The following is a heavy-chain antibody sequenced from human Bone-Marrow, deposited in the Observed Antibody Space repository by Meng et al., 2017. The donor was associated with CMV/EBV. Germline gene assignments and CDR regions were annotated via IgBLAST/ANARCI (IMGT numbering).Heavy chain of an antibody. Sequence: GESLKISCAASGFTFSNYAMSWVRQVSGKGLEWISAISGDGGGTYYADSVKGRFTISRDNSKNTLYLQMNSLSAEVTAIYYCTYYAFSSEYPSHYFGFEVWGQGTTVTVSS. J-gene: IGHJ6*02. D-gene: IGHD3-3*01. CDR2: ISGDGGGT. V-gene: IGHV3-23*01. CDR1: GFTFSNYA. CDR3: TYYAFSSEYPSHYFGFEV.